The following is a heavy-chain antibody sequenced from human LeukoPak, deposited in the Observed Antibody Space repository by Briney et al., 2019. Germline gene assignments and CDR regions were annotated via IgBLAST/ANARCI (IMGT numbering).Heavy chain of an antibody. J-gene: IGHJ6*02. CDR3: ATTVTTSPSSFYYGMDV. CDR2: ISTYNDNT. CDR1: GYTFTSYG. Sequence: ASVKVSCKASGYTFTSYGISRVRQAPGQGLEWVGWISTYNDNTNYAQKLQGRVTMTTDTSTSTAYMELRSLGSDDTAVYYCATTVTTSPSSFYYGMDVWGRGTTVTVSS. V-gene: IGHV1-18*01. D-gene: IGHD4-11*01.